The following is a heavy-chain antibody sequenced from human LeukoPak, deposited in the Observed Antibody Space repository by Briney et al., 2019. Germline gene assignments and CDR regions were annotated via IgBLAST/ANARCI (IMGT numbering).Heavy chain of an antibody. D-gene: IGHD3-3*01. Sequence: PGGSLRLSCAASGFTVSSNYMSWVRQAPGKGLEWVSVIYSGGSTYYADSVKGRFTISRDNSKNTLYLQMNSLRAEDTAVYYCARDLPELRFLEWYTFDIWGQGTMVTVSS. V-gene: IGHV3-53*01. CDR2: IYSGGST. CDR3: ARDLPELRFLEWYTFDI. CDR1: GFTVSSNY. J-gene: IGHJ3*02.